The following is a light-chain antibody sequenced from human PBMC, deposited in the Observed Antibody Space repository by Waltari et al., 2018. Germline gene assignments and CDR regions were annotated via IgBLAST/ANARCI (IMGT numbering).Light chain of an antibody. J-gene: IGKJ2*01. Sequence: EIVMTQSPATLSVSPGERATLSCRASQSISTDLAWYQHKPGQAPRLLIHGASTRATGIAARFSGSGSGTEFTLTISSLQSEDFAVYYCQQYNNWPLPYTFGQGTKLEIK. CDR1: QSISTD. V-gene: IGKV3-15*01. CDR3: QQYNNWPLPYT. CDR2: GAS.